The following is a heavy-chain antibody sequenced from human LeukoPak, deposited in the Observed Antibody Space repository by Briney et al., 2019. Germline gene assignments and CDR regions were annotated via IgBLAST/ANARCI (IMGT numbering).Heavy chain of an antibody. CDR2: ISSSGSTI. CDR1: GFTSSSYE. V-gene: IGHV3-48*03. D-gene: IGHD2-15*01. CDR3: ARGMVVAAIFDY. Sequence: PGGSLRLSCAASGFTSSSYEMNWVRQAPGKGLEWVSYISSSGSTIYYADSVKGRFTISRDNAKNSLYLQMNSLRAEDTAVYYCARGMVVAAIFDYWGQGTLVTVSS. J-gene: IGHJ4*02.